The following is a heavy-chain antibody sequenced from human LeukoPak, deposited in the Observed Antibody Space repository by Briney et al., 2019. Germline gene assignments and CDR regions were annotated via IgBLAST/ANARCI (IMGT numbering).Heavy chain of an antibody. CDR2: IKQDGSEK. J-gene: IGHJ3*02. Sequence: PGGSLRLSCAASGFTFSSYWMSWVRQAPGKGLEWVADIKQDGSEKYYVDSVKGRFTISRDNAKDSLYLQINSLRADDTAVYYCTRYLAIAVVDPGAFDIWGQGTMVTVSS. CDR3: TRYLAIAVVDPGAFDI. D-gene: IGHD6-19*01. V-gene: IGHV3-7*01. CDR1: GFTFSSYW.